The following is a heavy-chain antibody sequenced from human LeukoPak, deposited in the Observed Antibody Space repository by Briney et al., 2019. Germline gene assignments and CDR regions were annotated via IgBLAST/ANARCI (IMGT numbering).Heavy chain of an antibody. D-gene: IGHD5-12*01. CDR1: GFTFSFAW. J-gene: IGHJ3*02. CDR3: ARGYNGFDI. CDR2: IKQDGSEK. V-gene: IGHV3-7*01. Sequence: GGSLRLSCAASGFTFSFAWMTWVRQAPGKGLEWVANIKQDGSEKYYVDSVQGRFTISRDNVKNLVYLHMNGPRAEDTAVYYCARGYNGFDIWGQGTMVTVSS.